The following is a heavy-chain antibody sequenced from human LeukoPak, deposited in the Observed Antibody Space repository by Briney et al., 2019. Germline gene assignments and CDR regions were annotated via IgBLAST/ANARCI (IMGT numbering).Heavy chain of an antibody. Sequence: GWSLRLSCAASGFTFSSYWMHWVRQVPGKGLVWVSRINSDGSSTNYADPVRGRFTISRDNAKNTLFLQMNSLRAEDTAVYYCVRTLAYYYVSGGFDYWGQGTLVTVSS. J-gene: IGHJ4*02. CDR2: INSDGSST. CDR1: GFTFSSYW. V-gene: IGHV3-74*01. CDR3: VRTLAYYYVSGGFDY. D-gene: IGHD3-22*01.